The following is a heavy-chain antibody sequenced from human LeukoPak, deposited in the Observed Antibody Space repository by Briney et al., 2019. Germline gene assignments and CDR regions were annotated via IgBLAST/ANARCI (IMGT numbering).Heavy chain of an antibody. J-gene: IGHJ2*01. CDR1: GFTFSSYS. CDR3: ARDYCSGGSCYSFVWYFDL. D-gene: IGHD2-15*01. Sequence: GGSLRLSCAASGFTFSSYSMNWVRQAPGKGLEWVSYISSSSSTIYYADSVKGRFTISRDNAKNSLYLQMNSLRAEDTAVYYCARDYCSGGSCYSFVWYFDLWGRGTLVTVSS. V-gene: IGHV3-48*01. CDR2: ISSSSSTI.